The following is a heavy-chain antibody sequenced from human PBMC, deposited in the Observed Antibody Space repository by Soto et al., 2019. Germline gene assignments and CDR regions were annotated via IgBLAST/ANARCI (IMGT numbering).Heavy chain of an antibody. CDR2: ISAYNGNT. Sequence: ASVKVSCKASGYTFTSYGISWVRQAPGQGLEWMGWISAYNGNTNYAQKLQGRVTMTTDTSTSTAYMELRSLRSDDTAVYYCARVDYDILTGSQRRGAFDIWGRGTMVTVSS. V-gene: IGHV1-18*01. J-gene: IGHJ3*02. CDR3: ARVDYDILTGSQRRGAFDI. CDR1: GYTFTSYG. D-gene: IGHD3-9*01.